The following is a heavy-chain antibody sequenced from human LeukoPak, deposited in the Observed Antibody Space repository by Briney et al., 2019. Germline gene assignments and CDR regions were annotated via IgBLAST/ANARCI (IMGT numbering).Heavy chain of an antibody. V-gene: IGHV4-4*02. CDR3: ARAVAPHGLGELLYYFDY. J-gene: IGHJ4*02. Sequence: SGTLSLTCAVSGGSLSSSNWWSWVRQPPGKGLEWIGEIYHSGSTNYNPSLKSRVTISVDKSKNQSSLKLSSVTAADTAVYYCARAVAPHGLGELLYYFDYWGQGTLVTVSS. CDR2: IYHSGST. D-gene: IGHD3-10*01. CDR1: GGSLSSSNW.